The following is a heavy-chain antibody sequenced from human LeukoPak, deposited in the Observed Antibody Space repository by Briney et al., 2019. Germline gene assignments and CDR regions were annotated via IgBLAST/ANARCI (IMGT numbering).Heavy chain of an antibody. J-gene: IGHJ6*02. D-gene: IGHD6-13*01. CDR2: ISYDGSNK. V-gene: IGHV3-30*18. CDR1: GYTLSSYG. CDR3: AKARIAAVGLSDYYCYGMDG. Sequence: PGGSLRLSCAASGYTLSSYGMHWVRQAPGRGLEWVADISYDGSNKYYADSVKGRFTISRDNSKNTLYLQMNSLRAEDPAVYYCAKARIAAVGLSDYYCYGMDGWGQGTKVSVCS.